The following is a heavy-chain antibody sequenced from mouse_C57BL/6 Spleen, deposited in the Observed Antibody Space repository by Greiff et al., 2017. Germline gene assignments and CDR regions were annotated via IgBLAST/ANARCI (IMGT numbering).Heavy chain of an antibody. D-gene: IGHD2-1*01. CDR2: IDPSDSYT. V-gene: IGHV1-69*01. CDR1: GYTFTSYW. Sequence: VQLQQPGAELVMPGASVKLSCKASGYTFTSYWMHWVKQRPGQGLEWIGEIDPSDSYTNYNQKFKGKSTLTVDNSSSTAYLQLSSRAAEDAAVYYCAGGGGNYRFDYWGKGTTLTVSS. CDR3: AGGGGNYRFDY. J-gene: IGHJ2*01.